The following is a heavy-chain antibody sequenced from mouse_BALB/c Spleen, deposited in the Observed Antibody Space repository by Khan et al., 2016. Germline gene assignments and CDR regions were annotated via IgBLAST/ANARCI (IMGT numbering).Heavy chain of an antibody. CDR1: GFNIKDYY. V-gene: IGHV14-4*02. Sequence: VQLKQSGAELVRSGASVRLSCTASGFNIKDYYIHWVKQRPEQGLEWIGWIDPENGATEYAPKFQGKATMTDDTYSNTAYLQLSRLASEDTAVHNVNAIYYSNYIYFDYWGQGTTLTVSS. D-gene: IGHD2-5*01. J-gene: IGHJ2*01. CDR3: NAIYYSNYIYFDY. CDR2: IDPENGAT.